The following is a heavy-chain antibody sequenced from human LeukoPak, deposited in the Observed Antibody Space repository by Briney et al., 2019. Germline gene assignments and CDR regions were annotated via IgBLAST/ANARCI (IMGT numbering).Heavy chain of an antibody. CDR3: ARAPDILAPVDY. CDR2: INPSSGRT. CDR1: GYTFTSYY. J-gene: IGHJ4*02. V-gene: IGHV1-46*01. D-gene: IGHD3-9*01. Sequence: ASVKVSCKASGYTFTSYYMHWVRQAPGQGLEWMGIINPSSGRTSYAQKFQGRVTMTRDTSTSTVYMELSSLRSEDTAVYYCARAPDILAPVDYWGQGTLVTVSS.